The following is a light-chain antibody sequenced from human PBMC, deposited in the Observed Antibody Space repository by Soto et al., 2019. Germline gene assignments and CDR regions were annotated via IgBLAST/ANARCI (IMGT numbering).Light chain of an antibody. CDR1: SGHSNYA. J-gene: IGLJ2*01. CDR2: LNSDGRH. Sequence: QSVLTQSPSASASLGASVKLTCTLSSGHSNYAIAWHQQQPEKGPRFLIKLNSDGRHSKGDGISDRFSGSTTWAKRYPTISSLQYEDEADYYCHTWVTGIHIFGGGTKLTVL. V-gene: IGLV4-69*01. CDR3: HTWVTGIHI.